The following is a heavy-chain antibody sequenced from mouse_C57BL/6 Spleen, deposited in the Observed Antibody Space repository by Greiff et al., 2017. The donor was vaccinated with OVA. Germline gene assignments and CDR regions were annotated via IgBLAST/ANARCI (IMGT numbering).Heavy chain of an antibody. Sequence: QVQLQQPGAELVMPGASVKLSCKASGYTFTSYWMHWVKQRPGQGLEWIGEIDPSDSYTNYNQKFKGKSTLTVDKSSSTAYMQLSSLTSEDSAVYYCATKGAFTTEYFDVWGKGTTVTVSS. V-gene: IGHV1-69*01. CDR3: ATKGAFTTEYFDV. J-gene: IGHJ1*03. CDR2: IDPSDSYT. CDR1: GYTFTSYW. D-gene: IGHD1-3*01.